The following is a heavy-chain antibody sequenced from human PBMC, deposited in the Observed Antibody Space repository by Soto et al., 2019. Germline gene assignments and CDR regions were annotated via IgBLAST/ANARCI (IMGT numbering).Heavy chain of an antibody. CDR3: ARVLSRGWFDP. Sequence: TSETLSLTCTVSGVSISSGGFYWSWIRQHPGKGLEWIGYIYYSGSTYYNPSLKSRVTISVDTSKNQFSLKLSSVTAADTAVYYCARVLSRGWFDPWGQGTLVTVSS. CDR2: IYYSGST. J-gene: IGHJ5*02. V-gene: IGHV4-31*03. CDR1: GVSISSGGFY.